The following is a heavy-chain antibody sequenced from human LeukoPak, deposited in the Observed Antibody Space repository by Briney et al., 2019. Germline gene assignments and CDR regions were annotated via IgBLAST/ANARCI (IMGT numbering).Heavy chain of an antibody. CDR3: AKGLKQQLQQIDY. V-gene: IGHV3-23*01. CDR2: ISYSGGTT. D-gene: IGHD6-13*01. J-gene: IGHJ4*02. CDR1: GFTFSSYA. Sequence: GGSLRLSCAASGFTFSSYAMSWVRQAPGKGLEWVSTISYSGGTTNYADSVKGRFTISRDNSKNTLYLQMNSLRAEDTAVYYCAKGLKQQLQQIDYWGQGTLVTVSS.